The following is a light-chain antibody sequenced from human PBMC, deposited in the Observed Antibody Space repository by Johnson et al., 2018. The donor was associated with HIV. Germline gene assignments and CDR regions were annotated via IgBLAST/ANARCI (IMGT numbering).Light chain of an antibody. J-gene: IGLJ1*01. CDR2: ENN. CDR3: GTWDSSLSASYV. Sequence: QSVLTQPPSVSAAPGQKVTISCSGSSSNIGKNYVSWYQQLPGTAPKVLIYENNKRPSGIPDRFSGSKSGTSATLGITGLQTGDEADYYCGTWDSSLSASYVFGTGTKVTVL. V-gene: IGLV1-51*02. CDR1: SSNIGKNY.